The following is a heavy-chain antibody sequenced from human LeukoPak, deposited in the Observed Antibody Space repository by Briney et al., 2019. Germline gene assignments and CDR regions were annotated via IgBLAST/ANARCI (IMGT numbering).Heavy chain of an antibody. CDR2: ISSSSSYI. J-gene: IGHJ6*02. CDR3: ARTPSVRFLEWLLTGGMDV. V-gene: IGHV3-21*01. D-gene: IGHD3-3*01. Sequence: GGSLRLSCAASGFTFSSYSMNWVRQAPGKGLEWVSSISSSSSYIYYADSVKGRFTISRDNSKNTLYLQMNSLRAEDTAVYYCARTPSVRFLEWLLTGGMDVWGQGTTVTVS. CDR1: GFTFSSYS.